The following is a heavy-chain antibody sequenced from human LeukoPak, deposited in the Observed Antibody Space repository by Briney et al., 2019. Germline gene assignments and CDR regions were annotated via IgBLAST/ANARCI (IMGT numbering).Heavy chain of an antibody. CDR3: AAYRFAGIAARQNWFDP. Sequence: SETLSLTCTVSGGSISSYYWSWIRQPPGKGLEWVGYIYYSGSTNYNPSLKSRVTISVDTSKNQFSLKLSSVTAADTAVYYCAAYRFAGIAARQNWFDPWGQGTLVTVSS. D-gene: IGHD6-6*01. CDR1: GGSISSYY. CDR2: IYYSGST. J-gene: IGHJ5*02. V-gene: IGHV4-59*01.